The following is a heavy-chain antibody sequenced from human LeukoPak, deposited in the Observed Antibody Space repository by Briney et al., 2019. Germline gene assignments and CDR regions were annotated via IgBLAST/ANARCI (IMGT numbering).Heavy chain of an antibody. Sequence: PGGSLRLSCAASGFTFSSYGMHWVRQAPGKGLEWVAVISYDGSNKYYADSVKGRFTISRDNSKNTLYLQMNSLRAEDTAVYYCAKGGPDPFRYYFDYWGQGTLVTVSS. J-gene: IGHJ4*02. CDR1: GFTFSSYG. CDR3: AKGGPDPFRYYFDY. CDR2: ISYDGSNK. D-gene: IGHD1-14*01. V-gene: IGHV3-30*18.